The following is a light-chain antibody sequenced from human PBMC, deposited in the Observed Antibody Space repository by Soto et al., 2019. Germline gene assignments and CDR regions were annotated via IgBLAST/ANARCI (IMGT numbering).Light chain of an antibody. CDR2: GAS. Sequence: EIVLTQSPGTLSLSPGERATLSCRASQSVSSSYLAWYQQKPGQAPRLLIYGASSRATGIPDRCSGSASGTDFTLTISRLEPEDFAVYYCQQYGSSAWTFGQGTKVEIK. V-gene: IGKV3-20*01. CDR3: QQYGSSAWT. CDR1: QSVSSSY. J-gene: IGKJ1*01.